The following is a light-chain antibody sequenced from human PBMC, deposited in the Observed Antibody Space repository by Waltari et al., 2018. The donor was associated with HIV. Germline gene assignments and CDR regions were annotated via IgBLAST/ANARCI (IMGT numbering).Light chain of an antibody. CDR1: TIGGKL. Sequence: TQPPSVSVAPGKTARITCGGDTIGGKLVHWYQQKPGQAPVSVICDDNDRPSGIPERFSGSNSGNTATLTISRVEGGDEADYYCQVWVDSRDVAVIFGGGTKLTVL. CDR2: DDN. J-gene: IGLJ2*01. CDR3: QVWVDSRDVAVI. V-gene: IGLV3-21*04.